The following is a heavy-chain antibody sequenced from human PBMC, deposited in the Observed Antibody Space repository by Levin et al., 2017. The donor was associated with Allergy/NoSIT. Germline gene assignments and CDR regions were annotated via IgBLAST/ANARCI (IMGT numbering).Heavy chain of an antibody. Sequence: AGGSLRLSCAASGFTFSSYAMHWVRQAPGKGLEWVAVISYDGSNKYYADSVKGRFTISRDNSKNTLYLQMNSLRAEDTAVYYCARGGGGYCSSTSCWAFDYWGQGTLVTVSS. CDR3: ARGGGGYCSSTSCWAFDY. J-gene: IGHJ4*02. V-gene: IGHV3-30-3*01. CDR2: ISYDGSNK. CDR1: GFTFSSYA. D-gene: IGHD2-2*01.